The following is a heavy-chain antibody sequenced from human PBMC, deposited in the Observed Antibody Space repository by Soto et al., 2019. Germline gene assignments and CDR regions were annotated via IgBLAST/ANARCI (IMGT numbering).Heavy chain of an antibody. Sequence: RASVKVSCKASGYIFTHYYIHWVRLAPGQGLEWVGVINPGGGYGTYAQKFQGRVTMTRDTSTNTVFMELSSLKSEDTAIYYCGREYFDSRGTPPGDWGQGTLVTVSS. J-gene: IGHJ4*02. CDR2: INPGGGYG. CDR3: GREYFDSRGTPPGD. D-gene: IGHD3-22*01. V-gene: IGHV1-46*01. CDR1: GYIFTHYY.